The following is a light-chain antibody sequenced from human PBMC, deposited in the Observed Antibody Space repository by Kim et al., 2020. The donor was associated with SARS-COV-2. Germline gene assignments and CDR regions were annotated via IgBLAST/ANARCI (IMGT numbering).Light chain of an antibody. CDR1: KGNSSH. J-gene: IGKJ1*01. CDR3: LQHRSYPWT. CDR2: AAS. Sequence: AAVGDRVTTTCRASKGNSSHLAWFQQKRGKVPERLIYAASSLQSGVPARLSGRGSGTEFTFKITSMMPEHFATYYCLQHRSYPWTFGQVTKVDI. V-gene: IGKV1-17*03.